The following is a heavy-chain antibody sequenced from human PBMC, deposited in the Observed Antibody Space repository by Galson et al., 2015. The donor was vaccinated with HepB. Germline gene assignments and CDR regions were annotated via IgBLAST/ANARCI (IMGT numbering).Heavy chain of an antibody. V-gene: IGHV3-21*01. CDR2: ISSSSSYI. CDR1: GFTFSSYS. CDR3: ARDLNRWTGYHYAFDI. J-gene: IGHJ3*02. D-gene: IGHD3/OR15-3a*01. Sequence: SLRLSCAASGFTFSSYSMNWVRQAPGKGLEWVSSISSSSSYIYYADSVKGRFTISRDNAKNSLYLQMNSLRAEDTAVYYCARDLNRWTGYHYAFDIWGQGTMVTVSS.